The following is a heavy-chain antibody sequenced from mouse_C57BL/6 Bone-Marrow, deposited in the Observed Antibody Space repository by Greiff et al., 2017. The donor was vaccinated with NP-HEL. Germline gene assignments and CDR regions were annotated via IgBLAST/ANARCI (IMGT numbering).Heavy chain of an antibody. CDR1: GYTFTSYG. D-gene: IGHD1-1*01. CDR3: ASGNYWYFDV. V-gene: IGHV1-81*01. Sequence: LQESGAELARPGASVKLSCKASGYTFTSYGISWVKQRTGQGLEWIGEIYPRSGNTYYNEKFKGKATLTADKSSSTAYMELRSLTSEDSAVYFCASGNYWYFDVWGTGTTVTVSS. J-gene: IGHJ1*03. CDR2: IYPRSGNT.